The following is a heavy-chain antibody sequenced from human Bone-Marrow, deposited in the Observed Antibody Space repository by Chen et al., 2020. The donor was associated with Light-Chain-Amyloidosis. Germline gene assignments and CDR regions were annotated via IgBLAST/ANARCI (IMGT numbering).Heavy chain of an antibody. V-gene: IGHV3-30-3*01. J-gene: IGHJ4*02. CDR3: AREGGGVEGRPFDY. CDR2: ISDDGTKK. CDR1: GSRFRNYA. D-gene: IGHD3-16*01. Sequence: QVQLVASGGGAVQPGRSLRLFCSAPGSRFRNYAMHWVRRNPDKGLEWLAVISDDGTKKFYRDSVQGRFTISRDNSKTTLYMAMDTLTVEDTAIYYCAREGGGVEGRPFDYWGQGALVTVSS.